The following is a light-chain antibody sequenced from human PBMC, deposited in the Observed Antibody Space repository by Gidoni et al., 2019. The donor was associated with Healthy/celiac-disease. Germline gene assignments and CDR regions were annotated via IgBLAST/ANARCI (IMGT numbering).Light chain of an antibody. CDR2: LGS. CDR1: QSLLHSNGYNY. Sequence: DIVMTPSPLSLPVTPGEPASISCRSSQSLLHSNGYNYLDWYLQKPGQSPQLLIYLGSNRAYGVPDRFSGSGSGTDVTLKISRVEDEDVGVYYCRQARQTPPLTFXGXTKVEIK. CDR3: RQARQTPPLT. J-gene: IGKJ4*01. V-gene: IGKV2-28*01.